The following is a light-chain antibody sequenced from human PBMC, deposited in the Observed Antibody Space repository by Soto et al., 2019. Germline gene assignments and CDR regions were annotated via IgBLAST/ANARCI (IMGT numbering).Light chain of an antibody. V-gene: IGKV3-20*01. CDR1: QSISSSY. CDR2: GAS. CDR3: QQYSSTFWT. Sequence: EIGFTRPQRTLSLSQGEKATPSCRPSQSISSSYLAWYQQKPGQAPRLLVYGASSRATGIPDRFSGSGSGTDFTLTISRLEPEDFALYYCQQYSSTFWTFGQGTKVAIK. J-gene: IGKJ1*01.